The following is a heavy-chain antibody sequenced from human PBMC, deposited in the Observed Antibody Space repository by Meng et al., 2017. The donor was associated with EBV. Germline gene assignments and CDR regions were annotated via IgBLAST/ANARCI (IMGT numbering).Heavy chain of an antibody. D-gene: IGHD1/OR15-1a*01. J-gene: IGHJ4*02. V-gene: IGHV1-46*01. CDR2: IIPAGGNT. CDR3: VRELVGGTFDY. Sequence: QGQLVQSGVEVKKPGASVKVSCKASGYTFTSYYLHWVRKAPGQGLEWMGIIIPAGGNTNYAQKFRGRFTMTRDTSTSTVYMDLSILTSEDTAVYYCVRELVGGTFDYWGQGTLVTVSS. CDR1: GYTFTSYY.